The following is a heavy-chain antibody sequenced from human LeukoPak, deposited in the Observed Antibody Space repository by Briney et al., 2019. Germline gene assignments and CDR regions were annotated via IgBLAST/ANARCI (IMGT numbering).Heavy chain of an antibody. D-gene: IGHD3-10*01. CDR2: ISESGFNT. V-gene: IGHV3-23*01. CDR1: GFTFSSYA. CDR3: AKVRGYGSGSYDY. Sequence: GGSLRLSCAASGFTFSSYAMTWVRQAPGRGLEWVSGISESGFNTFYADSVKGRFTISRDNSKNTLYLQMNSLRAEDTAVYYCAKVRGYGSGSYDYWGQGTLVTVSS. J-gene: IGHJ4*02.